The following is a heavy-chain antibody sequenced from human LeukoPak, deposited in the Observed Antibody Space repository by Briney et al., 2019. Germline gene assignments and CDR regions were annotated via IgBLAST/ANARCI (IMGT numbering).Heavy chain of an antibody. V-gene: IGHV3-48*01. Sequence: PGGSLRLSCAASGFTFSSYSMNWVRQAPGKGLEWVSYISSSSSTIYYADSVKGRFTISRDNAKNSLYLQMNSLRAEDTAVYYCARGVAIVVVTAIRSDAFDIWGQGTMVTVSS. D-gene: IGHD2-21*02. CDR3: ARGVAIVVVTAIRSDAFDI. J-gene: IGHJ3*02. CDR2: ISSSSSTI. CDR1: GFTFSSYS.